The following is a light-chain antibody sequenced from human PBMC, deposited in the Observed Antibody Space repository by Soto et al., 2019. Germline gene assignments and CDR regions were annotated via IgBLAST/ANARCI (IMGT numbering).Light chain of an antibody. CDR3: HQRSNWPRT. CDR1: QSVSSY. Sequence: EIVLTQSPATLSLSPGERATLSCRASQSVSSYLAWYQQKPGQAPRLLIYDASNRATGIPARFSGSGSGIDFTLTISSLEPEDFAVYYCHQRSNWPRTFGQGTKV. V-gene: IGKV3-11*01. J-gene: IGKJ1*01. CDR2: DAS.